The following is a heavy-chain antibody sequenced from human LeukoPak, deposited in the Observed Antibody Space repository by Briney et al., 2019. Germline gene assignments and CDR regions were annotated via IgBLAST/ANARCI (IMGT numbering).Heavy chain of an antibody. CDR2: IYYSGST. CDR1: GGSISSYY. J-gene: IGHJ4*02. D-gene: IGHD3-9*01. CDR3: ARSTGLTPFDY. V-gene: IGHV4-59*08. Sequence: PSETLSLTCTVSGGSISSYYWSWLRQPPGKGLEWIGYIYYSGSTNYNPSLKSRVTITVDTSKNQFSLKQSSVTAADTAVYYCARSTGLTPFDYWGQGTLVTVSS.